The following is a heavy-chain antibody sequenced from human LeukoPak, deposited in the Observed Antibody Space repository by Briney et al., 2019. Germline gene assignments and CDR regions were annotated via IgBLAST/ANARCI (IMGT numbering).Heavy chain of an antibody. D-gene: IGHD2-2*01. CDR1: GFSFSSYG. CDR3: VRSARDCSSTSCRLDP. CDR2: IWYDGSNK. Sequence: GGSLRLSCAASGFSFSSYGMHWVRQAPGKGLEWVAVIWYDGSNKYYVDSVKGRFTISRGNSKNTLYPQMNSLRAEDTAVYYCVRSARDCSSTSCRLDPWGQGALVTVSS. J-gene: IGHJ5*02. V-gene: IGHV3-33*01.